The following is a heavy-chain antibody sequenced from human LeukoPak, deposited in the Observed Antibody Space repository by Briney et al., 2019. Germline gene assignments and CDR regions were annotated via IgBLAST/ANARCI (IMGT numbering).Heavy chain of an antibody. J-gene: IGHJ4*02. V-gene: IGHV3-53*01. CDR1: GFSVRDNY. D-gene: IGHD6-13*01. CDR3: AGPSLAAAV. CDR2: IYSGGST. Sequence: PGGSLRLSCAVSGFSVRDNYLNWVRQAPGKGLEWISVIYSGGSTYYADSVKGRFTISRDDSENTLYLQMNSLRVEDTAMYYCAGPSLAAAVWGQGTLVTVSS.